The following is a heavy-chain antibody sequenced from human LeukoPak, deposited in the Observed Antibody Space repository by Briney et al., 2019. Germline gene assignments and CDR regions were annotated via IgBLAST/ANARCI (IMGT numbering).Heavy chain of an antibody. V-gene: IGHV4-34*01. CDR1: GGSFSGYY. CDR2: INHSGST. Sequence: PSETLSLTCAVYGGSFSGYYWSWIRQPPGKGLEWIGEINHSGSTKYNPSLKSRVTISVDTSKNQFSLKLSSVTAADTAVYYCARGILTGYYIPREYFQHWGQGTLVTVSS. J-gene: IGHJ1*01. D-gene: IGHD3-9*01. CDR3: ARGILTGYYIPREYFQH.